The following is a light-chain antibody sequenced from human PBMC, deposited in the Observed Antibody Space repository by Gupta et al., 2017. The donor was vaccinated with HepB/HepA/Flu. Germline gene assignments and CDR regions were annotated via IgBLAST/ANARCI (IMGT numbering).Light chain of an antibody. CDR2: WAS. Sequence: DIVMTQSPDSLTVSLGERATINCKSSQNLLYSSNSKNYLSWYQQKAGQPPKLPIYWASTRESGVPDRFSGSGSGTDFTLTIRSLQAEDVAVYYCQQSYSTPWTFGQGTKVEIK. J-gene: IGKJ1*01. V-gene: IGKV4-1*01. CDR3: QQSYSTPWT. CDR1: QNLLYSSNSKNY.